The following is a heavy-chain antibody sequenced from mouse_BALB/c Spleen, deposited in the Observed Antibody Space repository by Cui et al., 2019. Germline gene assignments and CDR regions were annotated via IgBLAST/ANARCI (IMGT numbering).Heavy chain of an antibody. CDR2: IDPNSGGT. D-gene: IGHD1-1*01. J-gene: IGHJ2*01. CDR1: GYTFTSYW. Sequence: QAQLLKPGAALVKPCTASELSCKASGYTFTSYWMHWVKQRPGRGLEWIGRIDPNSGGTKYNEKFKSKATLTVDKPSSTAYMQLSSLTSEDSAVYYCARYDYYGSSYFDYWGQGTTLTVSS. V-gene: IGHV1-72*01. CDR3: ARYDYYGSSYFDY.